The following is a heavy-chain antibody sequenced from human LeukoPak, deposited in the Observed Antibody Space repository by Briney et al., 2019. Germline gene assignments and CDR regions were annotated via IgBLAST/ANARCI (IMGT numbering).Heavy chain of an antibody. CDR2: IDQDGRET. Sequence: PGGSLRLSCGVSGFTFRNYWTTWVRQAPGKGLEGGGNIDQDGRETNYVDSVKGRFTISRDNARNSVYLQMNSLRPEDAAVYFCVDYRNEYDQGGRRLHYWGQGTVVTVSP. V-gene: IGHV3-7*01. D-gene: IGHD3-16*01. CDR1: GFTFRNYW. CDR3: VDYRNEYDQGGRRLHY. J-gene: IGHJ4*02.